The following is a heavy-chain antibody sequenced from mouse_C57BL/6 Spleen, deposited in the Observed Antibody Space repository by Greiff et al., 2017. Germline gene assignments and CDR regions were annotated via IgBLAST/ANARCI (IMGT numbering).Heavy chain of an antibody. Sequence: QVQLQQSGAELVKPGASVKLSCKASGYTFTEYTIHWVKQRSGQGLEWIGWFYPGSGSIKYNEKFKDKATLTADKSSSTVYMELSRLTSEDSAVYFCARHEEIYYDYGGGYYFDYWGQGTTLTVSS. CDR3: ARHEEIYYDYGGGYYFDY. CDR1: GYTFTEYT. CDR2: FYPGSGSI. J-gene: IGHJ2*01. D-gene: IGHD2-4*01. V-gene: IGHV1-62-2*01.